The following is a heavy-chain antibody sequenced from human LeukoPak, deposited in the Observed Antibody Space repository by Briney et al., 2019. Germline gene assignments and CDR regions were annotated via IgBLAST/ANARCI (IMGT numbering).Heavy chain of an antibody. D-gene: IGHD2-2*01. CDR3: ARGVAAATFCDY. J-gene: IGHJ4*02. V-gene: IGHV3-7*01. CDR2: VKEDGSEQ. Sequence: GGSLRLSCTASGFTFSSYGMDWVRQAPGKGLEWVASVKEDGSEQYYVDSVRGRFIISRDNAKNSLYLQMNSLRAEDTAVYYCARGVAAATFCDYWGQGTLVTVSS. CDR1: GFTFSSYG.